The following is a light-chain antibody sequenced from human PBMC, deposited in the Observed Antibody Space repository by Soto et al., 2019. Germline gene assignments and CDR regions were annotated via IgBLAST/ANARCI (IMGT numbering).Light chain of an antibody. J-gene: IGKJ2*01. CDR2: GAS. Sequence: EIVMTQSPATLSVSPGERATLSCRASQSVSSNLAWYQQKPGQAPRLLIYGASTRATGIPARFSGSGSGTQFTLTISSLPSDDFAIYYCKKYNTWPLFTFGQGTKLEIK. CDR1: QSVSSN. CDR3: KKYNTWPLFT. V-gene: IGKV3-15*01.